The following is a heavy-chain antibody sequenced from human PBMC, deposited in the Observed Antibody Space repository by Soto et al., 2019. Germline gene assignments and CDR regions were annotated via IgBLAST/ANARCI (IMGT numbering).Heavy chain of an antibody. Sequence: GGSLRLSCATSGLTFSNYAMSWVRQPPGGGREWVSSLSGSSSTTYYADAVRGRFTISRDRSKNTLYLQMSSLRAEDTVLYYCAKNQERELPRVIDFWGQGTLVTVSS. J-gene: IGHJ4*02. CDR2: LSGSSSTT. V-gene: IGHV3-23*01. D-gene: IGHD1-7*01. CDR1: GLTFSNYA. CDR3: AKNQERELPRVIDF.